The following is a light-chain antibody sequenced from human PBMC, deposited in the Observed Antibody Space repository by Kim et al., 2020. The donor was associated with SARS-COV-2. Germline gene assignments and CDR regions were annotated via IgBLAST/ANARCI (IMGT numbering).Light chain of an antibody. V-gene: IGKV3-15*01. CDR1: QSVSSN. Sequence: EIVMTQSPATLSVSPGERATLSCRASQSVSSNLAWYQQKPGQAPRLLIYGASTRATGIPARFSGSGSGTEFTLTISSLQSEDFAVYYWQYNNNWPLTFGGGTKLEI. CDR2: GAS. J-gene: IGKJ4*01. CDR3: QYNNNWPLT.